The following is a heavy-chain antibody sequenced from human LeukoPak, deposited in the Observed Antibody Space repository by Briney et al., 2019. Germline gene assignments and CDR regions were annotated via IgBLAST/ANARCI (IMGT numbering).Heavy chain of an antibody. CDR1: GFTFDDYT. CDR3: AKAPSQRTNYDFWSGYSVPAYYFDY. CDR2: ISWDGGST. J-gene: IGHJ4*02. V-gene: IGHV3-43*01. Sequence: GGSLRLSCAASGFTFDDYTMHWVRQAPGKGLEWVSLISWDGGSTYYADSVKGRFTISRDNSKNSLYLRMNSLRTEDTALYYCAKAPSQRTNYDFWSGYSVPAYYFDYWGQGTLVTVSS. D-gene: IGHD3-3*01.